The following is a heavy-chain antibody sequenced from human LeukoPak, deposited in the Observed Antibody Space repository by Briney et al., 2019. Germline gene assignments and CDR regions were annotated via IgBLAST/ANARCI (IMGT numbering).Heavy chain of an antibody. J-gene: IGHJ4*02. D-gene: IGHD6-19*01. CDR3: AKDSDSIRGDRGWFFDY. Sequence: GSLRLSCAASGFTFSSYAVSWVRQAPGKGLEWVSAISGSGGSTYYADSVKGRFTISRDNSKNTLYLQMNSLRAEDTAVYYCAKDSDSIRGDRGWFFDYWGQGTLVTVSS. V-gene: IGHV3-23*01. CDR2: ISGSGGST. CDR1: GFTFSSYA.